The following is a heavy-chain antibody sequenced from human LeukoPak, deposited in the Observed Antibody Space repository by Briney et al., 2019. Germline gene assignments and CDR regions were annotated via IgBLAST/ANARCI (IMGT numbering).Heavy chain of an antibody. V-gene: IGHV4-39*07. J-gene: IGHJ4*02. CDR1: GGSISSSSYY. Sequence: SETLSLTCTVSGGSISSSSYYWGWIRQPPGKGLEWIGNIYYSGSTYYNPSLKSRVTISVDTSKNQFSLKLSSVTAADTAVYYCARDGTRVRGVITGRGDYWGQGTLVTVSS. CDR3: ARDGTRVRGVITGRGDY. CDR2: IYYSGST. D-gene: IGHD3-10*01.